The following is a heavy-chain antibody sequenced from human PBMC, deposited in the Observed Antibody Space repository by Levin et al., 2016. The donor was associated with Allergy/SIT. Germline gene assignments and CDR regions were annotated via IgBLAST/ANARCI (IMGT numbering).Heavy chain of an antibody. Sequence: WIRQPPGKGLEWIGYIYYSGSTNYNPSLKSRVTISVDTSKNQFSLKLSSVTAADTAVYYCARVVNGYCSGGSCYKYFDYWGQGTLVTVSS. V-gene: IGHV4-59*01. CDR3: ARVVNGYCSGGSCYKYFDY. CDR2: IYYSGST. D-gene: IGHD2-15*01. J-gene: IGHJ4*02.